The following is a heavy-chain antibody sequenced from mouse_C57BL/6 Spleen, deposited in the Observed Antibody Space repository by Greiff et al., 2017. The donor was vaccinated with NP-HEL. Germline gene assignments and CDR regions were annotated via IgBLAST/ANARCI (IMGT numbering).Heavy chain of an antibody. V-gene: IGHV5-17*01. J-gene: IGHJ2*01. Sequence: EVQRVESGGGLVKPGGSLKLSCAASGFTFCDYGMHWVRQAPEKGLEWVAYISSGSSTIYYADTVKGRFTISRDNAKNTLFLQMTSLRSEDTAMYYCARPGGYYLDYWGQGTTLTVSS. CDR1: GFTFCDYG. D-gene: IGHD1-1*02. CDR2: ISSGSSTI. CDR3: ARPGGYYLDY.